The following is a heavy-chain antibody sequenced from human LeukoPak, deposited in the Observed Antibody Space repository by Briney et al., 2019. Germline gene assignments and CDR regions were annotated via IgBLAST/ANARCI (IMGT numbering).Heavy chain of an antibody. D-gene: IGHD3-10*01. J-gene: IGHJ4*02. CDR3: ANLPRGDY. V-gene: IGHV3-53*01. Sequence: GGSLRLSXAASGFTVSRNYMSWVRQAPGKGLEWVSVIYSGGNTYYADFVKGRFTISRDNSKNTLYLQINSLTAEDTAVYYCANLPRGDYWGLGTLVTVSS. CDR1: GFTVSRNY. CDR2: IYSGGNT.